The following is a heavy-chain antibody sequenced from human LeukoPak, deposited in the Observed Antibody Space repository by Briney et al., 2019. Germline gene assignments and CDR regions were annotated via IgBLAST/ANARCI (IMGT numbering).Heavy chain of an antibody. CDR3: ARHVIPDYFDWLPHFDY. V-gene: IGHV5-51*01. CDR2: IYPGDSDT. D-gene: IGHD3-9*01. J-gene: IGHJ4*02. Sequence: AGESLKISCKGSGYSFTSYWIGWVRQLPGKGLEWMGIIYPGDSDTRYSPSFQGQVTISADKSISTAYLQWSSLKASDTAMYYCARHVIPDYFDWLPHFDYWGQGTLVTVSS. CDR1: GYSFTSYW.